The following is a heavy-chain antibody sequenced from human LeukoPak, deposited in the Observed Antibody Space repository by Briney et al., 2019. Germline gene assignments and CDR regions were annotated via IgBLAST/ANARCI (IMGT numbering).Heavy chain of an antibody. Sequence: GGSLRLSCAASGFTFSSYWMSWVRQAPGKGLEWVAVISYDGSNKYYADSVKGRFTISRDNSKNTLYLQMNSLRAEDTAVYYCARDSSPYYDILTGENSFDYWGQGTLVTVSS. V-gene: IGHV3-30-3*01. J-gene: IGHJ4*02. CDR3: ARDSSPYYDILTGENSFDY. CDR1: GFTFSSYW. D-gene: IGHD3-9*01. CDR2: ISYDGSNK.